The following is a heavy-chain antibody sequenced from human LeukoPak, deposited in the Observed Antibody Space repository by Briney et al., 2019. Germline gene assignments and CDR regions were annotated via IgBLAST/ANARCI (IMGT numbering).Heavy chain of an antibody. CDR3: ARSLTRVRSGYVRWFDP. CDR1: GGSISSSSYY. J-gene: IGHJ5*02. V-gene: IGHV4-39*07. CDR2: IYYSGST. D-gene: IGHD3-10*01. Sequence: SETLSLTCTVSGGSISSSSYYWGWIRQPPGKGLEWIGSIYYSGSTYYNPSLKSRVTISVDTSKNQLSLKLNSVTAADTAVYYCARSLTRVRSGYVRWFDPWGQGTLVTVSS.